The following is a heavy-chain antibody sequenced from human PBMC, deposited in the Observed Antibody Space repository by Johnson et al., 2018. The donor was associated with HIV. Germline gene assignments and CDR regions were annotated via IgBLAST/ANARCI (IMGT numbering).Heavy chain of an antibody. Sequence: QVQLVESGGGVVQPGRSLRLSCAASGFTFSSYAMHWVRQAPGKGLEWVAVISYDGSNKYYADSVKGRFTISRDNSKNTLYLQMNSLRAEDTAVYYCARDIIAVAGYDAFDIWG. CDR2: ISYDGSNK. CDR1: GFTFSSYA. D-gene: IGHD6-19*01. CDR3: ARDIIAVAGYDAFDI. V-gene: IGHV3-30-3*01. J-gene: IGHJ3*02.